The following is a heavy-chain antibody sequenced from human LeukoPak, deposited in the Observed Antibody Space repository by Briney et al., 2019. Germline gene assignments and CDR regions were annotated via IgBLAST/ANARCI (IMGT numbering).Heavy chain of an antibody. Sequence: SETLSLTCSVSGGSISSYYWSWIRQPPGKGLEWIAYIYYSGRTSYNPSLKSRVTISVDHSKNQFSLKLTSVTAADTAVYYCAKEGNDYGANSIDYWGQGTLVTVSS. D-gene: IGHD4-23*01. J-gene: IGHJ4*02. CDR2: IYYSGRT. CDR1: GGSISSYY. CDR3: AKEGNDYGANSIDY. V-gene: IGHV4-59*01.